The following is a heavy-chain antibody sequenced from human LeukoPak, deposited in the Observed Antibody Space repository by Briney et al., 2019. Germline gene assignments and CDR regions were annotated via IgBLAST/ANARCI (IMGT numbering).Heavy chain of an antibody. V-gene: IGHV3-11*01. CDR3: ARDDVQDYYGSGSYYNLGAY. CDR1: GFTFSDYY. J-gene: IGHJ4*02. CDR2: ISSSGSTI. D-gene: IGHD3-10*01. Sequence: GGSLRLSCAASGFTFSDYYMSWIRQAPGKGLEWVSYISSSGSTIYYADSVKGRFTISRDNAKNSLYLQMNSLRAEDTAVYYCARDDVQDYYGSGSYYNLGAYWGQGTLVTVSS.